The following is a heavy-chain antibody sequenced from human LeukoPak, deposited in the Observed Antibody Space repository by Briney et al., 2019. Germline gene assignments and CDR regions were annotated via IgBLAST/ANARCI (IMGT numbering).Heavy chain of an antibody. Sequence: GGSLRLSCTASGFTFGDYAMSWVRQAPGKGLEWVGFIRSKAYGGTTEYAASVKGRFTISRDNSNNTLFLHMSSLREEDTPVYYCARVRGVPAAWAIDYWGQGTLATVSS. J-gene: IGHJ4*02. CDR1: GFTFGDYA. CDR2: IRSKAYGGTT. CDR3: ARVRGVPAAWAIDY. V-gene: IGHV3-49*04. D-gene: IGHD2-2*01.